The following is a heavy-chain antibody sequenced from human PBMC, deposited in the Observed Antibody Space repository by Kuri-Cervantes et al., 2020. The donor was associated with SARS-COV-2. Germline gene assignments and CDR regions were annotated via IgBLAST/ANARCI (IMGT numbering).Heavy chain of an antibody. D-gene: IGHD3-22*01. Sequence: ASVKVSCKASGYTFTGYYMHWVRQAPGQGLEWMGWINPNSGGTNYAQKFQGWVTMTRDTSISTVYMELSRLRSEDSAVYYCARSTPSRRQVVMFQVGAFDIWGQGTMVTVSS. CDR2: INPNSGGT. CDR3: ARSTPSRRQVVMFQVGAFDI. CDR1: GYTFTGYY. J-gene: IGHJ3*02. V-gene: IGHV1-2*04.